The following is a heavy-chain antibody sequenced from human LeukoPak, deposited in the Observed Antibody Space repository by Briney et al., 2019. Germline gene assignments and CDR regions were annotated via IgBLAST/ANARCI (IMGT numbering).Heavy chain of an antibody. CDR1: GGSISSGGYY. J-gene: IGHJ4*02. CDR3: ARVSSNYVLAHYYFDY. D-gene: IGHD4-11*01. V-gene: IGHV4-31*03. CDR2: IYYSGST. Sequence: SETLSLTCTVSGGSISSGGYYWSWIRQHPGKGLEWIGYIYYSGSTYYNPSLKSRVTISVDTSKNQLSLKLSSVTAADTAVYYCARVSSNYVLAHYYFDYWGQGTLVTVSS.